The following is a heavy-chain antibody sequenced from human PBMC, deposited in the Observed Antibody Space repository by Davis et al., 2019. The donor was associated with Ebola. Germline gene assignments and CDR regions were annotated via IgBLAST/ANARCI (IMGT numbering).Heavy chain of an antibody. CDR3: ARLPRGYFDQGYGLDV. V-gene: IGHV5-51*01. Sequence: GESLKISCPSSGYTFTTYWIAWVRQLPGKGLEWMGLIYPGDSDTSYSPSFQGQVTISVDKSLNITYLQWSNLKASDTAMYYCARLPRGYFDQGYGLDVWGQGTTVTVSS. CDR2: IYPGDSDT. CDR1: GYTFTTYW. D-gene: IGHD3-9*01. J-gene: IGHJ6*02.